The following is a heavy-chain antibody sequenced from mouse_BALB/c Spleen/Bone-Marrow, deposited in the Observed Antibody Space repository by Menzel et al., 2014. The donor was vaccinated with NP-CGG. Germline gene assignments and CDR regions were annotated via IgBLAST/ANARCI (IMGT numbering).Heavy chain of an antibody. D-gene: IGHD1-2*01. CDR1: GFSLTSYG. Sequence: VKVVESGPGLVAPSQSLSITCTVSGFSLTSYGVHWVRQPPGKGLEWLGVIWAGGSTNYNSALMSRPSISKDNSKSQVFLKMNSLQTDDTAMYYCARGPLLRLRYYAMDYWGQGTSVTVSS. CDR2: IWAGGST. V-gene: IGHV2-9*02. J-gene: IGHJ4*01. CDR3: ARGPLLRLRYYAMDY.